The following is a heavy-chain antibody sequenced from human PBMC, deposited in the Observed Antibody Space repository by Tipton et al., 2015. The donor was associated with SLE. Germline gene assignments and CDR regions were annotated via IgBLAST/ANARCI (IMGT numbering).Heavy chain of an antibody. CDR2: INYSGST. Sequence: TLSLTCTVSGVSITTGAYWTWIRQHPGKGLEWIGYINYSGSTHYNPSLNSRGTISVDTSKNHFSLILSSVSAADTVVYYCARDLTGTIGSPIYGLDVWGQGTTVTVSS. V-gene: IGHV4-31*03. J-gene: IGHJ6*02. CDR1: GVSITTGAY. D-gene: IGHD1-1*01. CDR3: ARDLTGTIGSPIYGLDV.